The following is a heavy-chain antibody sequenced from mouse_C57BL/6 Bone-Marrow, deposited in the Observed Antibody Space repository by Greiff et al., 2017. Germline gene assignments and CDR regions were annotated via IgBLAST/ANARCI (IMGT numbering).Heavy chain of an antibody. J-gene: IGHJ2*01. CDR3: ARGGIYYYGSFDY. Sequence: QVQLLQPGTELAKPGASVKLSCKASGYTFTSYWMHWVTQRPGQGLEWIGNINPSNGGTNYNEKFKSKATLTVDKSSSTAYMQLSSLTSEDSAVYYCARGGIYYYGSFDYWGQGTTLTVSS. D-gene: IGHD1-1*01. CDR2: INPSNGGT. V-gene: IGHV1-53*01. CDR1: GYTFTSYW.